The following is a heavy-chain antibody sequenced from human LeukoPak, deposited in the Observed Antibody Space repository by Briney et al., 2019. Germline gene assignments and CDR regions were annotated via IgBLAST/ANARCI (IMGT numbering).Heavy chain of an antibody. Sequence: ASVTVSCKASGYTFTNYYMHWVRQAPGQGLEWMGGIIPIFGTANYAQEFQGRVTITADESTSTAYMELSSLRSEDTAVYYCARDGYYYDSSGYYWGQGTLVTVSS. CDR1: GYTFTNYY. D-gene: IGHD3-22*01. J-gene: IGHJ4*02. CDR2: IIPIFGTA. V-gene: IGHV1-69*13. CDR3: ARDGYYYDSSGYY.